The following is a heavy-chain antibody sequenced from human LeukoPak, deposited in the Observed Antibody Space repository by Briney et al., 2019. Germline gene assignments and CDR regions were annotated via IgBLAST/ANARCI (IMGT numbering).Heavy chain of an antibody. CDR2: FYPSGST. CDR1: GASISNYY. J-gene: IGHJ5*02. D-gene: IGHD3/OR15-3a*01. V-gene: IGHV4-4*07. CDR3: ATERDLKNWFDP. Sequence: SETLSLTCTVSGASISNYYWSWIRQPAGKGLEWIGRFYPSGSTNYNPSLKSRVTMSVDTSKNQFSLKLSSVTAADTAEYYCATERDLKNWFDPWGQGTLVTVSS.